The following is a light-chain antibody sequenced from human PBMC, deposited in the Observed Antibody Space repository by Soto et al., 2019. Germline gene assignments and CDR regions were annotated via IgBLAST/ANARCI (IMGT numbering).Light chain of an antibody. J-gene: IGKJ1*01. CDR2: DAS. CDR1: QSISSW. Sequence: DIHMTQSPSTLSSTSGDRVTITFRASQSISSWLAWYQHKPGKAPKLLIYDASNLDSGVPSRFSGSGSGTEFSLTISNLQPDDCATYYCQQYENYWTFGQGTKVDIK. CDR3: QQYENYWT. V-gene: IGKV1-5*01.